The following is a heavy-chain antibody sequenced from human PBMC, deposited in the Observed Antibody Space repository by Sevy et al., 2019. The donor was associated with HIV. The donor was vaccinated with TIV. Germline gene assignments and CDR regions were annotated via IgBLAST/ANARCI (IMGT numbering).Heavy chain of an antibody. Sequence: GGSLRLSCAASGFTFSSYSMNWVRQAPGKGLEWVSSISSSSSYIYYADSVKGRFTISRDNAKNSLYLQMNSLRAEDTALYYCSRQLALYYYGMDVWGQGTTVTVSS. CDR2: ISSSSSYI. CDR1: GFTFSSYS. D-gene: IGHD6-6*01. J-gene: IGHJ6*02. CDR3: SRQLALYYYGMDV. V-gene: IGHV3-21*04.